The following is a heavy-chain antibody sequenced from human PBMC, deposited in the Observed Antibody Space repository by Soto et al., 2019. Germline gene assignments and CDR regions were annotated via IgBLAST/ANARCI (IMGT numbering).Heavy chain of an antibody. CDR3: AKASGSYSNIFDY. CDR1: GFTFSSYG. D-gene: IGHD1-26*01. Sequence: GGSLRLSCAASGFTFSSYGMHWVRQAPGKGLEWVAVISYDGSNKYYADSVKGRFTISTDNSKNTLYLQMNSLRAEDTAVYYCAKASGSYSNIFDYWGQGTLVTVSS. CDR2: ISYDGSNK. V-gene: IGHV3-30*18. J-gene: IGHJ4*02.